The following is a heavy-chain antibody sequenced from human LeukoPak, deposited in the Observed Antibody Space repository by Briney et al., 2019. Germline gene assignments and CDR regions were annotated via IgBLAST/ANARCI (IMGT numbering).Heavy chain of an antibody. J-gene: IGHJ5*02. D-gene: IGHD6-19*01. CDR2: IYHSGST. V-gene: IGHV4-4*02. CDR1: GGSISNTYW. Sequence: PSETLSLTCVVSGGSISNTYWWTWVRQPPGKGLEWIGEIYHSGSTNYNPSLKSRLTISVDKSKNQFSLKLSSVTAADTAVYYCARVFARGWYEGDPWGQGTLVTVSS. CDR3: ARVFARGWYEGDP.